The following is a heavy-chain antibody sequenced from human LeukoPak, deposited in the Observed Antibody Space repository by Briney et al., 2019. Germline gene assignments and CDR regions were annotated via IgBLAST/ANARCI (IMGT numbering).Heavy chain of an antibody. CDR3: ARARQIVVVTAIDAFDI. CDR2: IYYSGST. CDR1: GGSISSGGYY. V-gene: IGHV4-31*03. Sequence: SETLSLTCTVSGGSISSGGYYWSWIRQHPGKGLEWIGYIYYSGSTYYNPSLKSRVTISVDTSKNQFSLELSSVTAADTAVYYCARARQIVVVTAIDAFDIWGQGTMVTVSS. J-gene: IGHJ3*02. D-gene: IGHD2-21*02.